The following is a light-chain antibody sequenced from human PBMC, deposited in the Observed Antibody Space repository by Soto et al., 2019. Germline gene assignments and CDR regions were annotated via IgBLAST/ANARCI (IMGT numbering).Light chain of an antibody. CDR2: GAS. CDR1: QSVSSSY. Sequence: EIVLTQSPGTLSLSPGERATLSCRASQSVSSSYLAWYQQKPGQAPRLLIYGASSRATGIPDRFSGSGSGTDCTLTITRPEPEDFAVYYCQQYGSSPRTFGQGTMVEIK. CDR3: QQYGSSPRT. J-gene: IGKJ1*01. V-gene: IGKV3-20*01.